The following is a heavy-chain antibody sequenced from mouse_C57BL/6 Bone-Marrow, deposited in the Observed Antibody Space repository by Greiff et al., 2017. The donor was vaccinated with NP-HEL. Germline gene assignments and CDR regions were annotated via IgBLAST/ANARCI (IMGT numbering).Heavy chain of an antibody. CDR2: ISSGGSYT. CDR1: GFTFSSYG. D-gene: IGHD2-5*01. J-gene: IGHJ4*01. CDR3: ASPYSNYAMDY. Sequence: VQLKESGGDLVKPGGSLKLSCAASGFTFSSYGMSWVRQTPDKRLEWVATISSGGSYTYYPDSVKGRFTISRDNAKNTLYLQMSSLKSEDTAMYYCASPYSNYAMDYWGQGTSVTVSS. V-gene: IGHV5-6*01.